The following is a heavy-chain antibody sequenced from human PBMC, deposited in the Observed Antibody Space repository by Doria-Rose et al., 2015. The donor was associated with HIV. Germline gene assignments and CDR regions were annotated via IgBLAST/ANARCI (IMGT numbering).Heavy chain of an antibody. V-gene: IGHV4-34*01. CDR1: GGSFSGYY. Sequence: QVQLQESGAGLVKPSETLSLTCAVFGGSFSGYYWSWIRQPPGKGLEWIGGITHSGCTNYKTSVKSRVTISLDTSKNLFSLKLSSVTAADTAVYYCARGLLRGGWNDVDYYYGMDVWGQGTTVTVSS. CDR2: ITHSGCT. CDR3: ARGLLRGGWNDVDYYYGMDV. J-gene: IGHJ6*02. D-gene: IGHD1-1*01.